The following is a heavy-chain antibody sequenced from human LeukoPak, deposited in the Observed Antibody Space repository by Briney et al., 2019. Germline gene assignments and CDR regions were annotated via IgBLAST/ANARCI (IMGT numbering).Heavy chain of an antibody. Sequence: GRSLRLSCAASGFTFDDYAMHWVRHAPGKGLEWVSGISWNSGSIGYADSVKDRFTISRDNAKNSLYLQMNSLRAEDTALYYCAKDRERWELLYYFDYWGQGTLVTVSS. CDR2: ISWNSGSI. V-gene: IGHV3-9*01. CDR3: AKDRERWELLYYFDY. D-gene: IGHD1-26*01. J-gene: IGHJ4*02. CDR1: GFTFDDYA.